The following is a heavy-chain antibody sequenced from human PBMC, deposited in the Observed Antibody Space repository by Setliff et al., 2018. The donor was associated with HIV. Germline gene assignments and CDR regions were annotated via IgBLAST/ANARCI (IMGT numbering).Heavy chain of an antibody. CDR1: GGSISSSSYY. J-gene: IGHJ4*02. CDR3: ARYSPRGYTLTGPY. Sequence: PSETLSLTCTASGGSISSSSYYWGWIRQPPGNGLEWIGSIYHTGSTYYKPSLKSRVTISLDTSKNQFSLKLTSVTAADTAVYYCARYSPRGYTLTGPYWGQGTLVTVSS. CDR2: IYHTGST. D-gene: IGHD6-25*01. V-gene: IGHV4-39*07.